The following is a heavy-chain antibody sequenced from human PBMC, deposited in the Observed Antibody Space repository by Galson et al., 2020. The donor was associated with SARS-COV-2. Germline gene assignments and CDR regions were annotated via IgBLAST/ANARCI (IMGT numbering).Heavy chain of an antibody. CDR3: ARHDCSSTSCPINYMDV. Sequence: AMSWVRQAPGKGLEWVSAVGGNGASIYYSDSVRGRFTISRDNSKNTLFLQMNRLRAEDTAMYYCARHDCSSTSCPINYMDVWGKGTTVTVSS. D-gene: IGHD2-2*01. J-gene: IGHJ6*03. CDR1: A. CDR2: VGGNGASI. V-gene: IGHV3-23*01.